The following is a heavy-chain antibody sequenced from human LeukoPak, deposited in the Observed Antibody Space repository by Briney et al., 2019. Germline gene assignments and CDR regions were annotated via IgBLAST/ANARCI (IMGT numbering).Heavy chain of an antibody. CDR3: ARTTYYYDSSGYLDY. V-gene: IGHV3-30-3*01. D-gene: IGHD3-22*01. Sequence: GRSLRLSCAASGFTFSSYAMHWVRQAPGKGLEWVAVISYDGSNKYCADSVKGRFTISRDNSKNTLYLQMNSLRAEDTAVYYCARTTYYYDSSGYLDYWGQGTLVTVSS. CDR1: GFTFSSYA. CDR2: ISYDGSNK. J-gene: IGHJ4*02.